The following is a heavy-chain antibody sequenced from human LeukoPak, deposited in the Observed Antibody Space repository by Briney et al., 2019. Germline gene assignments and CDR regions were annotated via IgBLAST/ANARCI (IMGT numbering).Heavy chain of an antibody. J-gene: IGHJ5*02. Sequence: GRSLRLSCAASGFTFSSYAMHWVRQAPGKGLEWVGRIKSKNDGETTDYAAPVKGRFTISRDDSRNTLHMQMNSLKTEDTAVYYCTRDPRIGRWFDPWGQGTLVTVSS. V-gene: IGHV3-15*01. CDR1: GFTFSSYA. CDR3: TRDPRIGRWFDP. CDR2: IKSKNDGETT.